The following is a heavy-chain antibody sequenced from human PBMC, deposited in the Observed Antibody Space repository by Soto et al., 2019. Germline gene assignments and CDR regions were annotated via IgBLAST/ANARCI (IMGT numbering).Heavy chain of an antibody. V-gene: IGHV4-4*07. J-gene: IGHJ4*02. CDR2: IDTSGST. Sequence: LSLTCTVSGGSISNYYCNWIRQPAGKGLEWIGRIDTSGSTNYNPSLKSRVTMSVDTSKQELSLNLSSVTATDTAVYYCARRRIVPTTNFDYWGQGTLVTVSS. CDR3: ARRRIVPTTNFDY. D-gene: IGHD1-26*01. CDR1: GGSISNYY.